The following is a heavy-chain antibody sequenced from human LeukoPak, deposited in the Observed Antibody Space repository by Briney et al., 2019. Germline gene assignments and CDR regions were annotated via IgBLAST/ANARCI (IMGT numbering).Heavy chain of an antibody. CDR3: ARDLGGVAGPSSGCNWFDP. Sequence: GASVKVSCKASGYTFTSYYMHWVRQAPGQGLEWMGIINPSGGSTSYTQKFQGRLTVTRDLSTNTVYMELSSLTSEDTAVYYCARDLGGVAGPSSGCNWFDPWGQGTLVTVSS. D-gene: IGHD6-19*01. J-gene: IGHJ5*02. V-gene: IGHV1-46*01. CDR2: INPSGGST. CDR1: GYTFTSYY.